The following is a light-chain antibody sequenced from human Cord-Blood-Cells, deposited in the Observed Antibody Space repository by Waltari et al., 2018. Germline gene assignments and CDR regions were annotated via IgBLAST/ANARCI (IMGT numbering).Light chain of an antibody. CDR1: QSISSY. V-gene: IGKV1-9*01. J-gene: IGKJ1*01. Sequence: IQLTQSPSSLPASVGDRVTITSRASQSISSYLAWYQQKPGKAPKLLIYAASTLQSGVPARFSGSGSGTDFTLTISSLQPEDFAAYYCQQHNSYPRTFGQGTKVEIK. CDR2: AAS. CDR3: QQHNSYPRT.